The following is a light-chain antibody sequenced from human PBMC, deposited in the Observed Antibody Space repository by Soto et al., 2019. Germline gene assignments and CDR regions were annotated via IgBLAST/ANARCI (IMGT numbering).Light chain of an antibody. CDR2: HAS. J-gene: IGKJ1*01. CDR1: QTISSW. CDR3: QQYNLYPET. V-gene: IGKV1-5*01. Sequence: IQMTQSPSTLSASVGDRVTITCRASQTISSWLAWYQQKPGKAPKLLIYHASSLESGVPSRFSGSGSGTEFTLTISSLQPDDFATYYCQQYNLYPETFGQGTKVDIK.